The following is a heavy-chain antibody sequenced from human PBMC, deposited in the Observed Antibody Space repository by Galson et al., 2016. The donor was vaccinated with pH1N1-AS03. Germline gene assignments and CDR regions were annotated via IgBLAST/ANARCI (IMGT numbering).Heavy chain of an antibody. CDR1: GFTFNNYW. CDR3: ARDLDDKYRGDLGY. J-gene: IGHJ4*02. D-gene: IGHD5-12*01. Sequence: SLRLSCAASGFTFNNYWMNWVRQAPGKGLEWVAHINRDGSEKNYVDSVKGRFTISRDNAKNSLYLQMNSLRVEGTAVYYCARDLDDKYRGDLGYWGQGTLVTVSS. CDR2: INRDGSEK. V-gene: IGHV3-7*03.